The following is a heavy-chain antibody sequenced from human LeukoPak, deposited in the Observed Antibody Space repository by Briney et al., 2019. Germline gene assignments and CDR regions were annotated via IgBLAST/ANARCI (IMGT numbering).Heavy chain of an antibody. V-gene: IGHV3-30*01. CDR1: GFTFSAYA. CDR3: ARGPGPIAGAKNPFDI. Sequence: GTSLRLSCAASGFTFSAYAMHWVRQAPGKGLEWVADISYDGSNKHYADSVKGRFTISGDKSKDTLYLQMKSLRPEDTAVYYCARGPGPIAGAKNPFDIWGQGTMVTVSS. CDR2: ISYDGSNK. J-gene: IGHJ3*02. D-gene: IGHD1-26*01.